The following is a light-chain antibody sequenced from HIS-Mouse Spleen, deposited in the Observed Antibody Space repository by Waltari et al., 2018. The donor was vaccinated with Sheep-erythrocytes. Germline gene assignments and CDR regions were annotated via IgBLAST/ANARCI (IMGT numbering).Light chain of an antibody. CDR1: QDISNN. Sequence: DIQMTQSPSSLSASVGDRVTITCQASQDISNNLNWYQQKPGKAPKFLIYDASNLETGVPSRFSGSESGTDFTFTISSLQPEDIATYYCQQYDNLLTFGGGTKVEIK. J-gene: IGKJ4*01. V-gene: IGKV1-33*01. CDR3: QQYDNLLT. CDR2: DAS.